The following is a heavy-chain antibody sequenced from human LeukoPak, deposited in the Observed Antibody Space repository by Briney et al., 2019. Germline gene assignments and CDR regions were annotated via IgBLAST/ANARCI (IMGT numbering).Heavy chain of an antibody. CDR2: ISIYNGNT. Sequence: AASVKVSCKASGYTFTNYGISWVRQAPGQGLEWMGWISIYNGNTDYAQKLRGRVTMTTDTSTGTAYMELRSLRSDDTAVYYCARITYDFWSGYYMPDDPWGQGTLVTVSS. CDR3: ARITYDFWSGYYMPDDP. V-gene: IGHV1-18*01. D-gene: IGHD3-3*01. J-gene: IGHJ5*02. CDR1: GYTFTNYG.